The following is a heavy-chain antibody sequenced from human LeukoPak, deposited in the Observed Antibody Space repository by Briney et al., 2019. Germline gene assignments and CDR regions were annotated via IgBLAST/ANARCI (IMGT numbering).Heavy chain of an antibody. D-gene: IGHD7-27*01. J-gene: IGHJ4*02. Sequence: PGGSLRLSCAASRFTFRSFAMSWVRQAPGKGLEWVSAISGDGGATYYADSVKGRFTISRDNAKNSLYLQMNSLRDEDTAVYYCARGNWAFDYWGQGTLVTVSS. V-gene: IGHV3-23*01. CDR1: RFTFRSFA. CDR2: ISGDGGAT. CDR3: ARGNWAFDY.